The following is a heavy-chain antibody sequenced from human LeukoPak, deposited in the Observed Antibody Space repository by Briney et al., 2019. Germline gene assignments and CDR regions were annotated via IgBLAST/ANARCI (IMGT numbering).Heavy chain of an antibody. Sequence: PSETLSLTCTVSGGSTSSSTYYWGWIRQPPGKGLEWFGSIYYSGSTYYNPSLKSRVTISVDTSKNQFSLKLSSVTAADTAVYYCAGSEQWLVPLDHWGQGTLVTVSS. CDR3: AGSEQWLVPLDH. CDR2: IYYSGST. D-gene: IGHD6-19*01. CDR1: GGSTSSSTYY. J-gene: IGHJ4*02. V-gene: IGHV4-39*07.